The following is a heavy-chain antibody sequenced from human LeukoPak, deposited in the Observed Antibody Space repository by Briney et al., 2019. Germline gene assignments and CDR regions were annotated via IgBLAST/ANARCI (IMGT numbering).Heavy chain of an antibody. D-gene: IGHD5-18*01. CDR1: GFTFSSYG. Sequence: GGSLRLSCAASGFTFSSYGMHWVRQAPGKGLEWVAFIRYDGSNKYYADSVKGRFTISRDNSKNTLYLQMNSLRAEDTAVYYCAEPKGVDTAMALPDYWGQGTLVTVSS. J-gene: IGHJ4*02. CDR2: IRYDGSNK. V-gene: IGHV3-30*02. CDR3: AEPKGVDTAMALPDY.